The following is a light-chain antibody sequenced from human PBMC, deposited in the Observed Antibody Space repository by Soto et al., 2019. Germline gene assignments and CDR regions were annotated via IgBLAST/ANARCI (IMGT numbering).Light chain of an antibody. Sequence: DIQMTQSPSTLSGSVGDRVTITCRASQTISSWLAWYQQKPGKAPKLLIYDASNLETGVPSRFSGSGSGTDFTFTISSLQPEDNATYYCQQYDNLPPLTFGGGTKV. CDR1: QTISSW. CDR2: DAS. J-gene: IGKJ4*01. V-gene: IGKV1-33*01. CDR3: QQYDNLPPLT.